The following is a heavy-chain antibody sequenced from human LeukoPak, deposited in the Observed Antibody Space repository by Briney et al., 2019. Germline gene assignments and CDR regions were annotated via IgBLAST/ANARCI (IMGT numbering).Heavy chain of an antibody. CDR3: ARGGSRSTYYFDQ. CDR1: GFTVSSNY. V-gene: IGHV3-53*01. Sequence: GGSLRLSCAASGFTVSSNYMNWVRQAPGKGLEWVSIIFGGGSTYYADSVKGRFTISRDNSKNTLYLQMNSLRAEDTAVYYCARGGSRSTYYFDQWGQGTLVTVSS. J-gene: IGHJ4*02. CDR2: IFGGGST. D-gene: IGHD3-16*01.